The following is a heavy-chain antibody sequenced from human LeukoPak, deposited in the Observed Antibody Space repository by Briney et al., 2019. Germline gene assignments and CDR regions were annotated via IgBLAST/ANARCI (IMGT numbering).Heavy chain of an antibody. CDR2: LYYSGST. D-gene: IGHD1-26*01. Sequence: DTLSLTCTVSGGSISSSSYYWGWIRQPPGKGLEWIGSLYYSGSTYYNPSLKSRVTISVDTSENQCSLKLSSVTAADTAVYYCARIVGVSDYWGQGTLVTV. CDR3: ARIVGVSDY. V-gene: IGHV4-39*01. CDR1: GGSISSSSYY. J-gene: IGHJ4*02.